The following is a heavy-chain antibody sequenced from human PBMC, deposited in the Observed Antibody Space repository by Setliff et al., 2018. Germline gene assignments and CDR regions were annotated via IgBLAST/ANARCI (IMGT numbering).Heavy chain of an antibody. D-gene: IGHD2-21*02. Sequence: KPSETLSLTCAVYGESFSGHYWSWIRQPPGKGLEWIGEINHSGSTNYNPSLKSRVTISVDTSKNQFSLKLCSVAAADTAVYYCARGFDVCGGGACYTDGPYYFDYWGLGTLVTVS. CDR3: ARGFDVCGGGACYTDGPYYFDY. J-gene: IGHJ4*02. V-gene: IGHV4-34*01. CDR1: GESFSGHY. CDR2: INHSGST.